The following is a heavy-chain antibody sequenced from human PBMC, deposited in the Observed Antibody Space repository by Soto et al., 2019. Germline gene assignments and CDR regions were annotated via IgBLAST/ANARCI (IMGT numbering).Heavy chain of an antibody. J-gene: IGHJ6*02. Sequence: SETLSLTCAVSGGSISSSNWWSWVRQPPGKGLEWIGEIYHSGSTNYNPSLKSRVTISVDKSKNQFSLKLSSVTAADTAVYYCATLPYDILTGPYYYYYGMDVWGQGTTVTVSS. CDR1: GGSISSSNW. V-gene: IGHV4-4*02. CDR2: IYHSGST. D-gene: IGHD3-9*01. CDR3: ATLPYDILTGPYYYYYGMDV.